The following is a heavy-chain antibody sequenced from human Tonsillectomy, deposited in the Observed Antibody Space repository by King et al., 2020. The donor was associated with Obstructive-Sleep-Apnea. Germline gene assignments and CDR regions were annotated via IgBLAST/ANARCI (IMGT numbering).Heavy chain of an antibody. J-gene: IGHJ4*02. CDR3: TRGIYDILSGYPPGFDY. CDR1: AFTFSSYA. CDR2: IRYDGSNR. V-gene: IGHV3-30*02. D-gene: IGHD3-9*01. Sequence: VQLVESGGGVVQPGGSLRLSCAASAFTFSSYAMHWVRQAPGKGLEWVSFIRYDGSNRHYADSVKGRFTISRDNSKNTLYLQMNSLRAEDTAVYYCTRGIYDILSGYPPGFDYWGQGTLVTVSS.